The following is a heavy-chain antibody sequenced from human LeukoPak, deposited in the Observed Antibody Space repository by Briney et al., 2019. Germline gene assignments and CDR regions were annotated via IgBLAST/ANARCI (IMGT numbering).Heavy chain of an antibody. CDR2: INPSGGST. CDR3: AXXXXQYSSGPNWFDP. Sequence: ASVKVSCKASGYTFTSYYMHWVRQAPGQGLEWMGIINPSGGSTSYAQKFQGRVTMTRDMSTSTVYMELSSLRSEDTAVYYCAXXXXQYSSGPNWFDPWGQGTLVTVSS. D-gene: IGHD6-19*01. V-gene: IGHV1-46*01. CDR1: GYTFTSYY. J-gene: IGHJ5*02.